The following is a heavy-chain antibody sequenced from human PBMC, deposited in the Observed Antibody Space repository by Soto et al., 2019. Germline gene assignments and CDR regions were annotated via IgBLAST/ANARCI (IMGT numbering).Heavy chain of an antibody. CDR3: AKVWFGELSSPLDY. V-gene: IGHV3-23*01. J-gene: IGHJ4*02. Sequence: GGSLRLSCAASGFTFSSYAMSWVRQAPGKGLEWVSAISGSGGSTYYADSVKGRFTISRDNSKNTLYLQMNSLRAEDTAVYYCAKVWFGELSSPLDYWGQGTLVTVSS. D-gene: IGHD3-10*01. CDR2: ISGSGGST. CDR1: GFTFSSYA.